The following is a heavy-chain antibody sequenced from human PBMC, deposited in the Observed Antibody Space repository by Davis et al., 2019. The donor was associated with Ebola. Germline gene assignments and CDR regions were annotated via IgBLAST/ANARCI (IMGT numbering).Heavy chain of an antibody. CDR2: INPNSGGT. Sequence: ASVKVSCKASGGTFSSYAISWVRQAPGQGLEWMGWINPNSGGTNYAQKFQGWVTMTRDTSISTAYMELSRLRSDDTAVYYCARARGIVVVPAAIRGYGMDVWGQGTTVTVSS. CDR1: GGTFSSYA. V-gene: IGHV1-2*04. CDR3: ARARGIVVVPAAIRGYGMDV. D-gene: IGHD2-2*02. J-gene: IGHJ6*02.